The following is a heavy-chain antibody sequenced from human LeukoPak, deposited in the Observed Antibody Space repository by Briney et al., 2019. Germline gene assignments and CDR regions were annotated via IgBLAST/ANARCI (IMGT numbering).Heavy chain of an antibody. CDR1: GFTLSSYG. D-gene: IGHD1-26*01. V-gene: IGHV3-21*05. Sequence: PSGSLRLSSAASGFTLSSYGMHWVPPAPGKGLEWMSYIDRSSSSGSNYTRYADSVKGRFTISRDNAKNSLYLEMNSLRVEDTAVYYCARDFTVGPIFSDFWGQGTLVTVSS. J-gene: IGHJ4*02. CDR2: IDRSSSSGSNYT. CDR3: ARDFTVGPIFSDF.